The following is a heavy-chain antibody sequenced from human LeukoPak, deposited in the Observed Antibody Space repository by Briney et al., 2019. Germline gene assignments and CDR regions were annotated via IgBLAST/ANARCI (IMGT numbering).Heavy chain of an antibody. D-gene: IGHD6-19*01. CDR1: GYTFTSYD. CDR2: MNPNSGNT. J-gene: IGHJ4*02. V-gene: IGHV1-8*01. Sequence: ASVKVSCKASGYTFTSYDINWVRQATGQGLGWMGWMNPNSGNTGYAQKFQGRVTMTRNTSISTAYMELSSLRSEDTAVYYCARGLTWLGDASTNDYWGQGTLVTVSS. CDR3: ARGLTWLGDASTNDY.